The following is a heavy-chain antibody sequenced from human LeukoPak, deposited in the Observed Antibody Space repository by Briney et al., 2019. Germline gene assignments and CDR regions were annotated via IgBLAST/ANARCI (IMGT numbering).Heavy chain of an antibody. V-gene: IGHV3-23*01. CDR1: GFTFSSYA. D-gene: IGHD2-15*01. Sequence: GGSLRLSCAASGFTFSSYAMSRVRQAPGKGLEWVSAISGSGGSTYYADSVKGRFTISRDNSENTLYLQMNSLRAEDTAVYYCAKDWDVAASPFDYWGQGTLVTVSS. J-gene: IGHJ4*02. CDR2: ISGSGGST. CDR3: AKDWDVAASPFDY.